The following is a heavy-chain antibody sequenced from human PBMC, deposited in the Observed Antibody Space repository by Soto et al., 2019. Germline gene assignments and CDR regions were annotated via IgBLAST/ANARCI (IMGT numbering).Heavy chain of an antibody. D-gene: IGHD1-26*01. CDR2: ISYDGSNK. V-gene: IGHV3-30*19. CDR3: ARDRKVGATGAFDI. CDR1: GFTFSSYG. J-gene: IGHJ3*02. Sequence: QVQLVESGGGVVQPGRSLRLSCAASGFTFSSYGMHWVRQAPGKGLEWVAVISYDGSNKYYADSVKGRFTISRDNSKNTLYLQMNSLRAEDTAVYYCARDRKVGATGAFDIWGQGTMVTVSS.